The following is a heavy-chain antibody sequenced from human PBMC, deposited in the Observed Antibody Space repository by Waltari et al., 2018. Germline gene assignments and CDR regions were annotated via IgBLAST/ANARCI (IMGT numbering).Heavy chain of an antibody. CDR2: ITPFNGNT. V-gene: IGHV1-45*02. D-gene: IGHD1-1*01. J-gene: IGHJ6*02. Sequence: QMQLVQSGAEVKKTGSSVKVSCKASGYTFTYRYPHWVRQAPGQALEWMGLITPFNGNTNYAQKFPDRVTITRDRSMSTAYIELSSLRSEDTAIYYCASRVPYHWNDEEGYGMDVWGQGTTVTVSS. CDR3: ASRVPYHWNDEEGYGMDV. CDR1: GYTFTYRY.